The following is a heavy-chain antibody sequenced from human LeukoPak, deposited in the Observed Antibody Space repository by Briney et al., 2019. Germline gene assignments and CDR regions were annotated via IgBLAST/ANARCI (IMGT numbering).Heavy chain of an antibody. CDR1: GGSISSGSYY. Sequence: SQTLSLTRTVSGGSISSGSYYWSWIRQPAGKGLEWIGRIYTSGSTNYNPSLKSRVTISVDTSKNQFSLKLSSVTAADTAVYYCARELYYDFWSSYPNDWYYYMDVWGKGTTVTVSS. D-gene: IGHD3-3*01. CDR3: ARELYYDFWSSYPNDWYYYMDV. J-gene: IGHJ6*03. V-gene: IGHV4-61*02. CDR2: IYTSGST.